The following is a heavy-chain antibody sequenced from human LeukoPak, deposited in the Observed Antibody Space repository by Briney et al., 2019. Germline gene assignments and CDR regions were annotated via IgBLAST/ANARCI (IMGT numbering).Heavy chain of an antibody. D-gene: IGHD5-12*01. CDR2: ISSNGGST. CDR3: ASDGFSGYASLYSYVRY. CDR1: GFAFSSYA. V-gene: IGHV3-64*01. J-gene: IGHJ4*02. Sequence: GGSLRLSCAASGFAFSSYAMHWVRQAPGKGLEYVSAISSNGGSTYYANSVKGRFIISRDNSKNTLYLQMGSLRAEDMAVYYCASDGFSGYASLYSYVRYWGQGTLVTVSS.